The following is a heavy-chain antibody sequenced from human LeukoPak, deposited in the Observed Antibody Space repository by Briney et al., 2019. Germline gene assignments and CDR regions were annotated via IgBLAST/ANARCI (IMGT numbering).Heavy chain of an antibody. CDR3: ARESEGGTGTSCPDY. V-gene: IGHV3-30*03. D-gene: IGHD2-2*01. Sequence: GRSLRLSCAASGFTFSSYGMHRVRQAPGKGLEWVAGIQSNGRNKYYVDSVKGRFAISRDNSRSTLYLQVNSLRVEDTALYYCARESEGGTGTSCPDYWGQGTLVTVSS. CDR1: GFTFSSYG. CDR2: IQSNGRNK. J-gene: IGHJ4*02.